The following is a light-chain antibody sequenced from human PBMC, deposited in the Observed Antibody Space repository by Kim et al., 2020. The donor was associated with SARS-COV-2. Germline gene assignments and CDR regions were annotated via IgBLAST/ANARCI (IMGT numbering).Light chain of an antibody. CDR3: SSYAGSNNLI. CDR2: EVS. V-gene: IGLV2-8*01. CDR1: SSDVGGYNY. Sequence: GQSVTISCTGTSSDVGGYNYVSWDQQHPGKAPKLMSYEVSERPSGVPDRFSGSKSGNTASLTVSGLQAEDEADYYCSSYAGSNNLIFGGGTKLTVL. J-gene: IGLJ2*01.